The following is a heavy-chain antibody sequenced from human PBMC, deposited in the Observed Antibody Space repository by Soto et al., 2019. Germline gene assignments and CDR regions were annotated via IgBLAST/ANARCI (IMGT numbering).Heavy chain of an antibody. CDR1: GFTFDDYA. J-gene: IGHJ5*02. D-gene: IGHD6-13*01. Sequence: PGGSLRLSCAASGFTFDDYAMHWVRQAPGKGLEWVSGISWNSGSIGYADSVKGRFTISRDNAKNSLYLQMNSLRAEDTALYYCAKDSGYSSSWYDRWGQGTLVTVSS. CDR3: AKDSGYSSSWYDR. V-gene: IGHV3-9*01. CDR2: ISWNSGSI.